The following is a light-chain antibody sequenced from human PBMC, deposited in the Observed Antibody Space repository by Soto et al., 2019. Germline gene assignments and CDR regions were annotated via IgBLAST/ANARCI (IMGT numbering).Light chain of an antibody. CDR1: SSNIGSNY. V-gene: IGLV1-47*01. CDR3: AAWDDSLSGLV. Sequence: QSLLTQPPSASGTPGQRVAISCSGSSSNIGSNYVYWDQQLPGTSPKLLIYRNNQRPSGVPDRFSGSKSGTSASLAISGLRSEDEADYYCAAWDDSLSGLVFGGGTKVTVL. CDR2: RNN. J-gene: IGLJ2*01.